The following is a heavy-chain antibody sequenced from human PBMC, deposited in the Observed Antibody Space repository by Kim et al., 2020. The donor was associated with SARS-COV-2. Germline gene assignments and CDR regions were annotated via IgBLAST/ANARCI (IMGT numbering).Heavy chain of an antibody. CDR3: AKAYYDFWSGYSPYYYYGMDV. V-gene: IGHV3-30*18. J-gene: IGHJ6*02. Sequence: GGSLRLSCAASGFTFSSYGMHWVRQAPGKGLEWVAVISYDGSNKYYADSVKGRFTISRDNSKNTLYLQMNSLRAEDTAVYYCAKAYYDFWSGYSPYYYYGMDVWGQGTTVTVSS. CDR1: GFTFSSYG. D-gene: IGHD3-3*01. CDR2: ISYDGSNK.